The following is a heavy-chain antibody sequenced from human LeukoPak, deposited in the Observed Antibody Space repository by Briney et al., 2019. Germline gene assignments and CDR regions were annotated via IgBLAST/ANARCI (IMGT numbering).Heavy chain of an antibody. Sequence: GESLKISCKGSGYSFATYWVGWVRQMPGKGLEWMGIIYPSDSDTRYSPSFQGQVTISADKSISTAYLQWSSLKASDTAMYYCARRSGERYCTSTSCYVFDFWGKGTTVTVSS. CDR3: ARRSGERYCTSTSCYVFDF. CDR2: IYPSDSDT. D-gene: IGHD2-2*01. CDR1: GYSFATYW. V-gene: IGHV5-51*01. J-gene: IGHJ6*04.